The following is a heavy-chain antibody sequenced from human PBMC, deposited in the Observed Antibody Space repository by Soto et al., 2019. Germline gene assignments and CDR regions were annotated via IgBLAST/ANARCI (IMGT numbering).Heavy chain of an antibody. CDR3: AKGRGGSGSLTPRVDF. Sequence: EVQLLESGGGLVQPGGSLRLSCAASGFTFNNYAMTWVRQAPGKGLEWGSAISGGGDTTSYADSVKGRFTVSRDGSKKTLYLQMSRLRAEHTALYYCAKGRGGSGSLTPRVDFWGQGTLVTVSS. V-gene: IGHV3-23*01. CDR2: ISGGGDTT. J-gene: IGHJ4*02. CDR1: GFTFNNYA. D-gene: IGHD3-10*01.